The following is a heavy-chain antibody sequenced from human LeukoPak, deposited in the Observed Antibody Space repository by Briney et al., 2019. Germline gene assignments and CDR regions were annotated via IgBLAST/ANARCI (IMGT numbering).Heavy chain of an antibody. Sequence: EPSETLSLTCAVYGGSFSGYYWSWIRQPPEKGLEWIGEINHSGSTNYNPSLKSRVTISVDTSKNQFSLKLSSVTAADTAVYYCARLPFLRRTARGAFDIWGQGTMVTVSS. J-gene: IGHJ3*02. D-gene: IGHD3-3*01. CDR1: GGSFSGYY. V-gene: IGHV4-34*01. CDR3: ARLPFLRRTARGAFDI. CDR2: INHSGST.